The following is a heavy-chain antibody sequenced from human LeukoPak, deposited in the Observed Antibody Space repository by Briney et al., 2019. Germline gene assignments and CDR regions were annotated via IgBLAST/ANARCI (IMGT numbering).Heavy chain of an antibody. Sequence: SVKVSCKASGGTFSSYAISWVRQAPGQGLEWMGGIIPIFGTANYAQKFQGRVTITADESTSTAYMELSSLRSEDTAVYYRASKAVAGGYYYYGMDVWGQGTTVTVSS. J-gene: IGHJ6*02. CDR1: GGTFSSYA. CDR2: IIPIFGTA. D-gene: IGHD6-19*01. CDR3: ASKAVAGGYYYYGMDV. V-gene: IGHV1-69*01.